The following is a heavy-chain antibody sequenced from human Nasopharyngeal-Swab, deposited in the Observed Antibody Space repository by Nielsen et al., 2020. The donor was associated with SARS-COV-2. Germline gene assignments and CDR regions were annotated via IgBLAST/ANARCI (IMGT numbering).Heavy chain of an antibody. Sequence: ASVKVSCKASGYTFTNYYIHWVRQAPGQGLVWMGLFNPSGGGTTYAQKLQGRVTMTRAPSTTTVYMEMSNLKSEDTAVYYCARDLYGDFFSYFDLWGRGTLVTVSS. CDR3: ARDLYGDFFSYFDL. CDR2: FNPSGGGT. V-gene: IGHV1-46*04. D-gene: IGHD4-17*01. J-gene: IGHJ2*01. CDR1: GYTFTNYY.